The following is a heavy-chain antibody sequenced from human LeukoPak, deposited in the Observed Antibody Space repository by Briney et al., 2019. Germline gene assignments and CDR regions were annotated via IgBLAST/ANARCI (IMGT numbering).Heavy chain of an antibody. V-gene: IGHV4-39*01. CDR3: ARQGYSGSSDYFDY. J-gene: IGHJ4*02. CDR1: GGSISSSSHS. CDR2: IYYSGST. Sequence: PSETLSLTCTVSGGSISSSSHSWGWIRQPPGQGLEWIGSIYYSGSTYYNPSLKSRVTISIDTSKNQFSLKLSSVTAADTSVYYCARQGYSGSSDYFDYWGQGTLVTVSS. D-gene: IGHD1-26*01.